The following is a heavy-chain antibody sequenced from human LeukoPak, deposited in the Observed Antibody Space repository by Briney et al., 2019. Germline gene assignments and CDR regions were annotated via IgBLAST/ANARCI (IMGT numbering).Heavy chain of an antibody. CDR1: GGSCDDYY. J-gene: IGHJ4*02. CDR2: IHPHGIF. CDR3: ARAGYTISSYRFDY. D-gene: IGHD5-18*01. V-gene: IGHV4-34*01. Sequence: SETLSLTCDVSGGSCDDYYCSWIRQPPGKGLEWIGEIHPHGIFYYNSSLMSRVTIPIDTSKSQFSLRLTSVTAADTGIYFCARAGYTISSYRFDYWGPGALVTVAA.